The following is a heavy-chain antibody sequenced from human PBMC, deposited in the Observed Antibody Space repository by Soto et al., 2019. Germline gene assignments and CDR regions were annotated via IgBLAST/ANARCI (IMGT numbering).Heavy chain of an antibody. Sequence: GASVKVSCKASGGTFSSYAIGWVRQAPGQGLEWMGGIIPIFGTANYAQKFQGRVTITADESTSTAYMELSSLRSEDTAVYYCARDEAAAGPPDAFDIWGQGTMVTVSS. CDR1: GGTFSSYA. CDR3: ARDEAAAGPPDAFDI. V-gene: IGHV1-69*13. D-gene: IGHD6-13*01. J-gene: IGHJ3*02. CDR2: IIPIFGTA.